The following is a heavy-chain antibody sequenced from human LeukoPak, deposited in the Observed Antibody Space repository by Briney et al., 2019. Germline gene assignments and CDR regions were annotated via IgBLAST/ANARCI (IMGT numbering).Heavy chain of an antibody. CDR3: ARDWDDILTGDY. D-gene: IGHD3-9*01. V-gene: IGHV1-18*01. J-gene: IGHJ4*02. CDR1: VYTFISYG. Sequence: ASVKVSCKASVYTFISYGISWVRQAPGQGLEWMGWISAYNGNTNYAQKLQGRVTMTTDTSTSTAYMELRSLRSDDTAVYYCARDWDDILTGDYWGQGTLVTVSS. CDR2: ISAYNGNT.